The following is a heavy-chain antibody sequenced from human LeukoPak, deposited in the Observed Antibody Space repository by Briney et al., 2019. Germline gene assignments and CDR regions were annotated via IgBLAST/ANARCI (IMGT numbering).Heavy chain of an antibody. CDR1: GFTFSSYW. CDR2: IKQDGSEK. CDR3: ARVSGYYYGSGPYGMDV. J-gene: IGHJ6*02. D-gene: IGHD3-10*01. Sequence: PGGSLRLSCAASGFTFSSYWMSWVRQAPGKGLEWVANIKQDGSEKYYVDSVKGRFTISRDNAKNSLYLQMNSLRAEDTAVYYCARVSGYYYGSGPYGMDVWGQGTTVTVSS. V-gene: IGHV3-7*01.